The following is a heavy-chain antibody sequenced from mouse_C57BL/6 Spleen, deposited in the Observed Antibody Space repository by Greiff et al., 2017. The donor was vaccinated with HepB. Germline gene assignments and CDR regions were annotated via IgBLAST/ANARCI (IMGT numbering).Heavy chain of an antibody. Sequence: QVQLQQSGAELVRPGTSVKVSCKASGYAFTNYLIEWVKQRPGQGLEWIGVINPGSGGTNYNEKFKGKATLTADKSYSTAYMQLSRLTSEDSAVYFCARSHYYGSSFYAMDYWGQGTSVTVSS. V-gene: IGHV1-54*01. J-gene: IGHJ4*01. CDR1: GYAFTNYL. CDR2: INPGSGGT. CDR3: ARSHYYGSSFYAMDY. D-gene: IGHD1-1*01.